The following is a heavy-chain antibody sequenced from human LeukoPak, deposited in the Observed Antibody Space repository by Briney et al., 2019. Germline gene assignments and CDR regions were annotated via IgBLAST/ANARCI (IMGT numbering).Heavy chain of an antibody. Sequence: ASVKVSCTASGYTFTSYGISWVRQARGQGLEWMGWISAYNGNTDYPQKLQGRVTMTTDTSTSTAYMELRSLRSDDTAVYYCAREAFHYDSSGYNIVAFDIWGQGTMVTVSS. CDR3: AREAFHYDSSGYNIVAFDI. CDR2: ISAYNGNT. D-gene: IGHD3-22*01. CDR1: GYTFTSYG. V-gene: IGHV1-18*01. J-gene: IGHJ3*02.